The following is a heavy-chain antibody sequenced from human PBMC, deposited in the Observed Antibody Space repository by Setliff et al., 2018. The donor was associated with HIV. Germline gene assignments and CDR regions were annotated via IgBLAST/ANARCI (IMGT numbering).Heavy chain of an antibody. D-gene: IGHD2-15*01. Sequence: GESLKISCKDSGDKFTNYYLGWVRQMPGKGLEWVSYISNSGTAKYYADSVNGRFSVSRDNAKNSLYLQMNSLRAGDTAVYFCARGLDLYCSGGSCYPRWFDPWGQGTQVTVSS. CDR2: ISNSGTAK. CDR3: ARGLDLYCSGGSCYPRWFDP. V-gene: IGHV3-11*01. CDR1: GDKFTNYY. J-gene: IGHJ5*02.